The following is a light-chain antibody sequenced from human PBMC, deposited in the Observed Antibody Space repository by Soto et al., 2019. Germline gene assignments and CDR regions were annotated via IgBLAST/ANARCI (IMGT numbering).Light chain of an antibody. CDR3: QQFNNYPVT. Sequence: AIQLTQSPSSLSASVGDRVTITCRASQGISSALAWYKQKPGKAPKLLIYDASSLESGVPSRFSGSGSGTDFTLTISSLQPEDFATYYCQQFNNYPVTFGQGTRLEIK. V-gene: IGKV1D-13*01. CDR1: QGISSA. J-gene: IGKJ5*01. CDR2: DAS.